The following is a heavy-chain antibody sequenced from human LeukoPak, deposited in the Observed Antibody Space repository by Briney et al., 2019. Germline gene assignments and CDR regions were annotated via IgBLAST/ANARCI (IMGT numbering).Heavy chain of an antibody. V-gene: IGHV1-69*05. CDR2: IITIFGTA. CDR3: ARDKGRSSNYGQTYYMDV. Sequence: GASVKVSCKASGGTFSSYAISWVRQAPGQGLEWMGGIITIFGTANYAQKFQGRVTITTDESTSTAYMELSSLRSEDTAVYYCARDKGRSSNYGQTYYMDVWGKGTTVTVSS. J-gene: IGHJ6*03. D-gene: IGHD4-11*01. CDR1: GGTFSSYA.